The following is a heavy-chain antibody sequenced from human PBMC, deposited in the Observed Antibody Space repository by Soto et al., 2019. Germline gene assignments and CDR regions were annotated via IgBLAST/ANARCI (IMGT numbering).Heavy chain of an antibody. V-gene: IGHV3-64*01. Sequence: EVQLVESGGGLVQPGGSLRLSCAASGFTFSGYAMHWVRQAPGKGLEYFSAITSNGGNTDYASSVKGRFTISRDNSKNTLYLQMGSLRAEDMAVYYCARRIPFGYGMDVWGQGTTVTVSS. J-gene: IGHJ6*02. CDR3: ARRIPFGYGMDV. CDR2: ITSNGGNT. CDR1: GFTFSGYA. D-gene: IGHD2-21*01.